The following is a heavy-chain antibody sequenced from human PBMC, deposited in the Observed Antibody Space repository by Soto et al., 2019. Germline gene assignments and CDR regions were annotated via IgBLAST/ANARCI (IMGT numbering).Heavy chain of an antibody. CDR2: ISNNGAHT. J-gene: IGHJ6*03. V-gene: IGHV3-64*01. D-gene: IGHD6-13*01. CDR3: ARRGYGSRWPNVYMDV. Sequence: EAQLVESGGGLVQPGGSLRLSCAASGFTFRNYEMHWVRQAPGQGLEYVSGISNNGAHTDYAKSVKGRFTISRDNSENTLYLQMGSLIAEDMALYYCARRGYGSRWPNVYMDVWGKGTTVTVSS. CDR1: GFTFRNYE.